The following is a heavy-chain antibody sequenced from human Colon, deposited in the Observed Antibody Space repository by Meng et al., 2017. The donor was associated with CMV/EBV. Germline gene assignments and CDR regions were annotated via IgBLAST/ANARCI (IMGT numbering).Heavy chain of an antibody. Sequence: GGSLRLSCAASGFNFTTYPLHWVRQAPGKGLEWVALISSDGGSSSYADSVKGRFTLSRNSSKNTVYLQMNSLRRDDTGVYFCARYRNFDISSGFSYWGQGTLVTVSS. CDR1: GFNFTTYP. CDR3: ARYRNFDISSGFSY. D-gene: IGHD3-9*01. J-gene: IGHJ4*02. V-gene: IGHV3-30-3*01. CDR2: ISSDGGSS.